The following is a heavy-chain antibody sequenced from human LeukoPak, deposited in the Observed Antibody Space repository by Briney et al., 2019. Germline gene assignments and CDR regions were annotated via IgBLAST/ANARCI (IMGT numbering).Heavy chain of an antibody. CDR1: GGSISSYY. D-gene: IGHD5-12*01. J-gene: IGHJ4*02. CDR2: IYYSGST. Sequence: SETLSLTCTVSGGSISSYYWSWIRQPPGKGLEWIGYIYYSGSTNYNPSLKSRVTISVDTSKNQLSLKLSSVTAADTAGYYCARGMVATNLDYWGQGTLVTVSS. CDR3: ARGMVATNLDY. V-gene: IGHV4-59*01.